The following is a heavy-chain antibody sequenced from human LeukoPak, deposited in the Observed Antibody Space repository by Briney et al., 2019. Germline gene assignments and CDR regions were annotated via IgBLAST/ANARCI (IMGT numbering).Heavy chain of an antibody. CDR2: ISAYNGNT. CDR3: ARDPGDSSGYYYPENDAFDI. J-gene: IGHJ3*02. CDR1: GYTFTSYG. D-gene: IGHD3-22*01. Sequence: ASVKVSCKASGYTFTSYGIRWVRQAPGQGLEWMGWISAYNGNTNYAQKLQGRVTMTTDTSTSTAYMELRSLRSDDTAVYYCARDPGDSSGYYYPENDAFDIWGQGTMVTVSS. V-gene: IGHV1-18*01.